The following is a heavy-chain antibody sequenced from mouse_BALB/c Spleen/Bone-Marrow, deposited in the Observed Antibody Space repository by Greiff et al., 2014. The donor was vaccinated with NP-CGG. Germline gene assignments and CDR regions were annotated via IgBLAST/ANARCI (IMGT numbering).Heavy chain of an antibody. D-gene: IGHD1-1*01. CDR3: APYYYGSSSFAY. Sequence: VQLQQSGAELVKPGASVKLSCTASGFNIKDTYMHWVKQRPEQGLEWIGRIDPANGNTKYDPKFQGKATITADTSFNTAYLQLSSLTSEDTAVNYCAPYYYGSSSFAYWGQGTLVTVSA. V-gene: IGHV14-3*02. CDR1: GFNIKDTY. CDR2: IDPANGNT. J-gene: IGHJ3*01.